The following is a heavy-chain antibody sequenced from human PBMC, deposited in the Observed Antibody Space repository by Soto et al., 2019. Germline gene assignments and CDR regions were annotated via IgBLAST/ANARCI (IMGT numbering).Heavy chain of an antibody. CDR3: AKDSGSSSWYPIYYYYYYGMDV. V-gene: IGHV3-30*18. Sequence: QVQLVESGGGVVQPGRSLRLSCAASGFTFSSYGMHWVRQAPGKGLEWVAVISYDGSNKYYADSVKGRFTMTRDNSKNTRYLQMNSLRAEDTAVYYCAKDSGSSSWYPIYYYYYYGMDVWGQGTTVTVSS. CDR2: ISYDGSNK. J-gene: IGHJ6*02. D-gene: IGHD6-13*01. CDR1: GFTFSSYG.